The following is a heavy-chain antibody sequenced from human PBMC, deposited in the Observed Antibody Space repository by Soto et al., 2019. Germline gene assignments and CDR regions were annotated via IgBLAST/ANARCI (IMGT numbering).Heavy chain of an antibody. CDR2: IIPIFGTA. V-gene: IGHV1-69*13. J-gene: IGHJ6*02. CDR1: GCTYSSYA. CDR3: ASHYYDSSGYYYYAYGMDV. Sequence: SVKVSCKASGCTYSSYAISWVRQAPGQGLEWMGGIIPIFGTANYAQKFQGRVTITADESTSTAYMELRSLRSEDTAVYYCASHYYDSSGYYYYAYGMDVWGQGTTVTVSS. D-gene: IGHD3-22*01.